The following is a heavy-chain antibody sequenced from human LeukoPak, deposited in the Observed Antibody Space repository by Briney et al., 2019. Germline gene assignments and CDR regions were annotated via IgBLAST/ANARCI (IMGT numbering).Heavy chain of an antibody. CDR2: IGGSGSFI. J-gene: IGHJ6*03. V-gene: IGHV3-48*02. D-gene: IGHD3-3*02. CDR3: ARLLATWDYYYMDV. Sequence: GGSLRLSCAASGFTVSSNYMSWVRQAPGKGLEWVSHIGGSGSFIYYADSVKGRFTISRDNAKDSVYLQMNSLRDEDTAVYFCARLLATWDYYYMDVWGKGTTVTVSS. CDR1: GFTVSSNY.